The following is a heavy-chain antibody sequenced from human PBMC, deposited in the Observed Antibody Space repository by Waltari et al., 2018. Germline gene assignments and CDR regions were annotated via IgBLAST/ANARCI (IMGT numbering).Heavy chain of an antibody. J-gene: IGHJ4*02. CDR3: AASGSGGCSSTSCYSYY. CDR2: IYYSGST. V-gene: IGHV4-39*07. Sequence: QLQLQESGPGLVKPSETLSLTCTVSGGSISSSSYYWGWVRQPPGKGLEWIGSIYYSGSTYYNPSLKSRVTISVDTSKNQFSLRVSSVTAADTAVYYCAASGSGGCSSTSCYSYYWGQGTLVTVSS. CDR1: GGSISSSSYY. D-gene: IGHD2-2*01.